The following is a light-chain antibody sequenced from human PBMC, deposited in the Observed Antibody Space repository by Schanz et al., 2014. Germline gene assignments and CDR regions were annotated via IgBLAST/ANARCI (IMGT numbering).Light chain of an antibody. J-gene: IGLJ2*01. CDR2: EGS. V-gene: IGLV2-14*02. CDR3: SSYAGSNSFVV. Sequence: QSALTQPASVSGSPGQSITISCTGTSSDVGSYNLVSWYQQHPGKAPKLMIYEGSKRPSGVSNRFSGSKSANTASLTVSGLQAEDEADYYCSSYAGSNSFVVFGGGTKLTVL. CDR1: SSDVGSYNL.